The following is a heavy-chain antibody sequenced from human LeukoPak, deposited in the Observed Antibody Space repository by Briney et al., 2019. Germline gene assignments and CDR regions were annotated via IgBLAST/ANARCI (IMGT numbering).Heavy chain of an antibody. V-gene: IGHV3-53*01. Sequence: GGSLRLSCAASGFTVSNSFMSWVRLAPGKGLEWISVIYIDGTTYYADSVKGRFTIFRDQANNTLYLQMNTLRDEDTAVYYCARGPRYSFYWGQGTLVSVSS. CDR2: IYIDGTT. D-gene: IGHD6-13*01. CDR3: ARGPRYSFY. CDR1: GFTVSNSF. J-gene: IGHJ4*02.